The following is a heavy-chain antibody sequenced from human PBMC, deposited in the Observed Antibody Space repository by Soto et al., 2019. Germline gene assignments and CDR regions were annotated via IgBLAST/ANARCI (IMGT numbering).Heavy chain of an antibody. Sequence: QVQLVESGGGVVQPGRSLRLSCAASGFTFSSYAMHWVRQAPGKGLEWVAVISYDGSNKYYADSVKGRFTISRDNSKNTLYLQMNSLRAEDTAVYYCARDYEEQQLEGPTYWGQGTLVTVSS. CDR2: ISYDGSNK. V-gene: IGHV3-30-3*01. D-gene: IGHD6-13*01. CDR3: ARDYEEQQLEGPTY. J-gene: IGHJ4*02. CDR1: GFTFSSYA.